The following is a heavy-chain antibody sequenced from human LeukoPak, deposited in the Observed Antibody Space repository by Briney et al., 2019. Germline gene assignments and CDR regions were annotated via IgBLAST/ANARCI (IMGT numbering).Heavy chain of an antibody. Sequence: GGSLRLSCTASGFTFSSYAMNWVRQAPGKGLEWVSISGSGGDTYYADSVKGRFTISRDNSKNTLYLQMNSLRAEDTAVYYCAKARGATYGTYYFDYWGQGTLVTVSS. CDR3: AKARGATYGTYYFDY. D-gene: IGHD4/OR15-4a*01. CDR1: GFTFSSYA. CDR2: ISGSGGDT. V-gene: IGHV3-23*01. J-gene: IGHJ4*02.